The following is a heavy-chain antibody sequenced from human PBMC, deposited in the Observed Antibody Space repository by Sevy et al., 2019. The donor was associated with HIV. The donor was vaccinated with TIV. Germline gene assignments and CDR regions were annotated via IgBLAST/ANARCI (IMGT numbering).Heavy chain of an antibody. V-gene: IGHV4-59*13. J-gene: IGHJ4*02. CDR1: ADSINSYY. CDR2: MSYSAFT. Sequence: SETLSLTCTVSADSINSYYYSWIRQPPGGGLEWIGFMSYSAFTNSNPSLKSRVTLSIDTSKNQISLKLTSVTPADTAIYFCASDQGAGYFDRWGQGTLVTVSS. CDR3: ASDQGAGYFDR.